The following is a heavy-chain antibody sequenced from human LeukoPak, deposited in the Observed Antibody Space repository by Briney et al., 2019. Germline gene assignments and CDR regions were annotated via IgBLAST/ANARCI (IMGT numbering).Heavy chain of an antibody. J-gene: IGHJ6*02. V-gene: IGHV3-21*01. D-gene: IGHD3-3*01. CDR2: ISSSSSYI. Sequence: GGSLRLSCAASGFTFSSYSMNWVRQAPGKGLEWVSSISSSSSYIYYADSVKGRFTISRDNAKNSLYLQMNSLRAEDTAVYYCARDRDYDFWSGYETSHYYYYYSMDVWGQGTTVTVSS. CDR3: ARDRDYDFWSGYETSHYYYYYSMDV. CDR1: GFTFSSYS.